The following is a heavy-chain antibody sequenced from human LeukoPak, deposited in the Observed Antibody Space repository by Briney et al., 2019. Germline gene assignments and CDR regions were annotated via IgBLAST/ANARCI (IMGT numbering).Heavy chain of an antibody. CDR3: ASSIAYCGGDRSSGAFDI. D-gene: IGHD2-21*02. CDR1: GGSISSYY. V-gene: IGHV4-59*01. Sequence: SETLSLTCTVSGGSISSYYWSWTRQPPGKGLEWIGYIYYSGSTNYNPSLKSRVTISVDTSKNQFSLKLSSVTAADTAVYYCASSIAYCGGDRSSGAFDIWGQGTMVTVSS. J-gene: IGHJ3*02. CDR2: IYYSGST.